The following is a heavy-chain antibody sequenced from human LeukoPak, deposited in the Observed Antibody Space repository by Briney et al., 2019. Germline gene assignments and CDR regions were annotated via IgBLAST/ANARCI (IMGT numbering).Heavy chain of an antibody. J-gene: IGHJ4*02. CDR1: GFTFSSYS. CDR2: ISSSSSTI. D-gene: IGHD6-6*01. CDR3: ASLRIAARRALDY. Sequence: GGSLRLSCAASGFTFSSYSMNWVRQAPGKGLEWVSYISSSSSTIYYADSVKGRFTISRDNAKNSLYLQMNSLRAEDTAVYHCASLRIAARRALDYWGQGTLVTVSS. V-gene: IGHV3-48*04.